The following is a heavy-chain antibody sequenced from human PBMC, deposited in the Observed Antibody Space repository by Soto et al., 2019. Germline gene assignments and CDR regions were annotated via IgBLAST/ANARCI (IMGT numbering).Heavy chain of an antibody. J-gene: IGHJ4*02. CDR2: INSANGDT. D-gene: IGHD3-10*01. CDR1: GYTFTKYP. CDR3: AKESGYYYGPSDY. Sequence: QVQLVQSGSEVKKPGASVKVSCTASGYTFTKYPMHWVRQAPGQRLEWMGWINSANGDTKYSQKFQGRVTITRDTSASTAYMELSSLRSEDTALYYCAKESGYYYGPSDYWGQGTLVTVSS. V-gene: IGHV1-3*01.